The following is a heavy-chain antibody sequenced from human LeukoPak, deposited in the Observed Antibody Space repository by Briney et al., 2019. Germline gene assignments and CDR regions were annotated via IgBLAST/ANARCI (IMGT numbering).Heavy chain of an antibody. CDR3: AKDITYYDFDG. J-gene: IGHJ4*02. V-gene: IGHV3-30-3*02. D-gene: IGHD3-3*01. CDR1: GFTFSSYA. Sequence: GRSLRLSCAASGFTFSSYAMHWVRQAPGKGLEWVAVISYDGSNKYYADSVKGRFTISRDNSKNTLYLQMNSLRAEDTAVYYCAKDITYYDFDGWGQGTLVTVSS. CDR2: ISYDGSNK.